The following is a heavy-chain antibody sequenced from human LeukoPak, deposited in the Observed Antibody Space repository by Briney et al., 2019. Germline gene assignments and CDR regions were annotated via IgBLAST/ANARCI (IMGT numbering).Heavy chain of an antibody. CDR2: ISVDGESA. D-gene: IGHD6-19*01. V-gene: IGHV3-23*01. J-gene: IGHJ4*02. CDR3: AQGVGSGWYPH. Sequence: PGGSLRLSCTVSGFSVSTSGMSWVRQAQGKGLQTISAISVDGESAYYADSVKGRFTISRDNSKNTLYLQMNSLRVEDTAVYYCAQGVGSGWYPHWGRGSLVSVSS. CDR1: GFSVSTSG.